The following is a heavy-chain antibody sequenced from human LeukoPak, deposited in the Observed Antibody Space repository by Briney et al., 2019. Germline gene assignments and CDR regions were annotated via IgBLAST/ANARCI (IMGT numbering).Heavy chain of an antibody. CDR1: GGSFSGYY. CDR3: ARVGSDY. Sequence: SETLSLTCAVYGGSFSGYYWSWIRQPPGKGLEWIGEINHSGSTNYNPSLKSRVTISVDTSKNQFPLKLSSVTAADTAVYYCARVGSDYWGQGTLVTVSS. CDR2: INHSGST. V-gene: IGHV4-34*01. D-gene: IGHD2-15*01. J-gene: IGHJ4*02.